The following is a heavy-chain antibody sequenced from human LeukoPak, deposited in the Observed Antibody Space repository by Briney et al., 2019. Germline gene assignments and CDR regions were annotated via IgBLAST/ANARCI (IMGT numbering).Heavy chain of an antibody. Sequence: PGGSLRLSCTASGFTFSRHWMSWVRQAPGKGLEWVANIKQDGGEKYSVDSVKGRFTISRDNSKNTLYLQMNSLRAEDTAVYYCARPYYDSSGWDYMDVWGKGTTVTISS. CDR1: GFTFSRHW. J-gene: IGHJ6*03. D-gene: IGHD3-22*01. CDR2: IKQDGGEK. V-gene: IGHV3-7*01. CDR3: ARPYYDSSGWDYMDV.